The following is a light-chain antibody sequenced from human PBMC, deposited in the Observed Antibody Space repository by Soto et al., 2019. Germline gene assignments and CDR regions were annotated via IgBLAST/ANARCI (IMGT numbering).Light chain of an antibody. Sequence: DIQMTQSPSTLSASVGDRITITCRASQSINSWLAWYQQKPGKAPELLIYDASTLERGVPSRFSGSGSGTEFTLTVSSLQPDDFATYYCQQYHGYPYSFGQGTKLEMK. J-gene: IGKJ2*01. CDR1: QSINSW. CDR3: QQYHGYPYS. CDR2: DAS. V-gene: IGKV1-5*01.